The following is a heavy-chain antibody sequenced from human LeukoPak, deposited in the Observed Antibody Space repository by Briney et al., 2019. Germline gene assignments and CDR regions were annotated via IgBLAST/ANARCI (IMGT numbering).Heavy chain of an antibody. J-gene: IGHJ4*02. V-gene: IGHV3-13*01. CDR3: ARAARTRSTIPHFDY. CDR2: IGTAGDT. CDR1: GFTFSSHD. D-gene: IGHD2-2*01. Sequence: PGGSLRLSCAASGFTFSSHDMHWVRQATGKGLEWVSAIGTAGDTYYPGSVKGRFTISRENAKNSLYLQMNSLRAGDTAVYYCARAARTRSTIPHFDYWGQGTLVTVSS.